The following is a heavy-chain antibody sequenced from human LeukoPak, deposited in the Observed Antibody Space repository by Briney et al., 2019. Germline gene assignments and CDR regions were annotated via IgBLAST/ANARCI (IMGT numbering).Heavy chain of an antibody. CDR3: ARVVPALYYYYGMDV. D-gene: IGHD2-2*01. CDR2: MNPNSGNT. J-gene: IGHJ6*02. Sequence: GASVKVSCKASGYTFTSYDINWVRQAIGQGLEWMGWMNPNSGNTGYARKFQGRVTMTRDTSISTAYMELSSLRSEDTASYYCARVVPALYYYYGMDVWGQGTAVTVSS. V-gene: IGHV1-8*01. CDR1: GYTFTSYD.